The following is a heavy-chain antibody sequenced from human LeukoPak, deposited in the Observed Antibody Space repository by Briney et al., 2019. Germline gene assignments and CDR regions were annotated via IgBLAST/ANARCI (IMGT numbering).Heavy chain of an antibody. Sequence: ASVKVSCKASGGTFSSYAISWVRKAPGQGLEWMGGIIPIFGTANYAQKFQGRVTITADESTGTAYMELSSLRSEDTAVYYCARGATYKNWFDPWGQGTLVTVSS. J-gene: IGHJ5*02. D-gene: IGHD1-1*01. V-gene: IGHV1-69*13. CDR3: ARGATYKNWFDP. CDR1: GGTFSSYA. CDR2: IIPIFGTA.